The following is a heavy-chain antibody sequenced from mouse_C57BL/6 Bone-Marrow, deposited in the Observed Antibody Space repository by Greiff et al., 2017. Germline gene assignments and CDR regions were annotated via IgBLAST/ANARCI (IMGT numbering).Heavy chain of an antibody. CDR3: ARDYGNYVGFAY. V-gene: IGHV1-69*01. J-gene: IGHJ3*01. Sequence: QVQLQQPGAELVMPGASVKLSCKASGYTFTSSWMPWVKQRPGQGLDWIGEIDPSDSYTNYNQKFKGKSTLTVDKSSSTAYMQLSSLTSEDSAVYYCARDYGNYVGFAYWGQGTLVTVSA. CDR1: GYTFTSSW. CDR2: IDPSDSYT. D-gene: IGHD2-1*01.